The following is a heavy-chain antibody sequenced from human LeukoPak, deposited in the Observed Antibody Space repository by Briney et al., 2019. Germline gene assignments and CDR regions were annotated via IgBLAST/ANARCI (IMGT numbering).Heavy chain of an antibody. J-gene: IGHJ4*02. Sequence: ASVKVSCKASGYTFIGSYMHWVRQAPGQGLEWMGWINPNSGDTNYAQKFQGRVTMTRDTSISTAYMELNRLRSDDTAVYYCASFYYCDNSVFDYWGQGTLVTVSS. CDR1: GYTFIGSY. CDR2: INPNSGDT. V-gene: IGHV1-2*02. D-gene: IGHD3-22*01. CDR3: ASFYYCDNSVFDY.